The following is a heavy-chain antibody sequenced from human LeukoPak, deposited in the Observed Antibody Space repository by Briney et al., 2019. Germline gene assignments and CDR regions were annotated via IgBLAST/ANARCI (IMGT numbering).Heavy chain of an antibody. J-gene: IGHJ4*02. D-gene: IGHD5-24*01. Sequence: PSETLSLTCTVSGGSISSGDYYWSWIRQPPGKGLEWIGYIYYSGGTSYNPSLKSRVSISVDTSKNQFSLKLTSVTAADTAVYYCARVNYYFDYWGQGTLVTVSS. V-gene: IGHV4-30-4*08. CDR3: ARVNYYFDY. CDR2: IYYSGGT. CDR1: GGSISSGDYY.